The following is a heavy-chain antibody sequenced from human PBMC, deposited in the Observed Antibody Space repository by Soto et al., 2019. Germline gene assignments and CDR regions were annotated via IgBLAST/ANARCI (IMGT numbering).Heavy chain of an antibody. D-gene: IGHD3-22*01. CDR3: AKGSGYVDY. J-gene: IGHJ4*02. CDR1: GFTFSSYG. V-gene: IGHV3-30*18. CDR2: ISYDGSNK. Sequence: QVQLVESGGGVVQPGRSLSLSCAASGFTFSSYGMHWVGQAPGKGLEWVAVISYDGSNKYYADSVKGRFTISRDNSKNTLYLQMNSLRAEDTAVYYCAKGSGYVDYWGQGTLVTVSS.